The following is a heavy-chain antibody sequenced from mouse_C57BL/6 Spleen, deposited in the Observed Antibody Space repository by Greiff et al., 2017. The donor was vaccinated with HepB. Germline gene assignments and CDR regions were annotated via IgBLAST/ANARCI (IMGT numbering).Heavy chain of an antibody. Sequence: EVQLQESGPGLVKPSQSLSLTCSVTGYSITSGYYWNWIRQFPGNKLEWMGYISYDGSNNYNPSLKNRISITRDTSKNQFFLKLNSVTTEDTATYYCARGYYGNPFAYWGQGTLVTVSA. CDR2: ISYDGSN. J-gene: IGHJ3*01. CDR3: ARGYYGNPFAY. V-gene: IGHV3-6*01. D-gene: IGHD1-1*01. CDR1: GYSITSGYY.